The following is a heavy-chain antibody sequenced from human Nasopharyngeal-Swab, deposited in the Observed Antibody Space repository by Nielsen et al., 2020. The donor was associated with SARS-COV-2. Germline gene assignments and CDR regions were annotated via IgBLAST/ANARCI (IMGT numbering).Heavy chain of an antibody. D-gene: IGHD4-17*01. CDR2: ISYDGSNE. V-gene: IGHV3-30*18. CDR3: AKDVHGDYGGIDY. J-gene: IGHJ4*02. CDR1: GFTFSSSG. Sequence: GESLKISCAASGFTFSSSGMDWVRQAPGKGLEWVAVISYDGSNEYYGASVKGRFTISRDNAKNTLYLQMNSLRIDDTAVYYCAKDVHGDYGGIDYWGQGILVTVSS.